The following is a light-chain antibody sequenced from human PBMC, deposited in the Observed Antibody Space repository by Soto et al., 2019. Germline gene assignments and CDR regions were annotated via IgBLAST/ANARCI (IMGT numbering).Light chain of an antibody. V-gene: IGLV1-36*01. CDR1: SSNIGNNA. CDR2: YDD. Sequence: QSVLTQPPSVSEAPSQRGTISCSGGSSNIGNNAVNWYQQVPRKAPKLLIYYDDLVASGVSDRFSGSKADTSASLAISGLQSEDEAVYYCAAWDDSLTGWVFGGGTKLTVL. J-gene: IGLJ3*02. CDR3: AAWDDSLTGWV.